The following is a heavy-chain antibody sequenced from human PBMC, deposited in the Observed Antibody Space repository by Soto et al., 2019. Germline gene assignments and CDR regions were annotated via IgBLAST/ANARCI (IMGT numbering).Heavy chain of an antibody. V-gene: IGHV3-30*18. Sequence: GGSLRLSCTASGFNFGSYGMHWVRQAPGKGLEWVAVISYGGSNKYYADSVKGRFTISRDNSKNTLYPQMNNLRAEDTAVYYCAKDNCISTSCYRLYNWFDPWGQGTLVTVSS. J-gene: IGHJ5*02. CDR3: AKDNCISTSCYRLYNWFDP. D-gene: IGHD2-2*01. CDR2: ISYGGSNK. CDR1: GFNFGSYG.